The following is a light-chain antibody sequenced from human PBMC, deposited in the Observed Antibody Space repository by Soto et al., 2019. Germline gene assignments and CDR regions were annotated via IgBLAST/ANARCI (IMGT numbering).Light chain of an antibody. Sequence: QSSRTQPASLSGSPGQSITISCTGTSSDVGNYKYVSWYQQHPGKAPKLMIYEVSNRPSGVSNRFSGSKSGNTASLTISGLQAEDETDYYCFSYTSSGTYVFGTGTKVTVL. CDR1: SSDVGNYKY. CDR3: FSYTSSGTYV. CDR2: EVS. V-gene: IGLV2-14*01. J-gene: IGLJ1*01.